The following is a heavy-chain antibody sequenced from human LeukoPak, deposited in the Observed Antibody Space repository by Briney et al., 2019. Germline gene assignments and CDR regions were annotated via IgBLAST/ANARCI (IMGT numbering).Heavy chain of an antibody. CDR1: GFTFSSYC. J-gene: IGHJ4*01. D-gene: IGHD3-22*01. Sequence: GRSLRLSCAASGFTFSSYCMSWVRQAPGKGLEWVANIKEDGSEKYYVDSVKGRFTISRDNAKNSLYLQMNSLRAEDTAVYYCARGRFHRDSSVYTSFYHWGHGTLVTVSS. CDR2: IKEDGSEK. V-gene: IGHV3-7*01. CDR3: ARGRFHRDSSVYTSFYH.